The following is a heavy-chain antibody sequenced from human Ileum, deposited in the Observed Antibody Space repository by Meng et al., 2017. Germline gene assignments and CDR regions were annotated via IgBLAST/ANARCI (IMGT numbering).Heavy chain of an antibody. CDR3: ARERFYYYDSSGSIN. CDR1: GNNFISHD. Sequence: VQLVQSGAEVKQPGASVKFSCKASGNNFISHDVTWVRQAPGQGLEFCTHSLQGRLTMTTDTSTSTASMELSRLRSDDTAVYYCARERFYYYDSSGSINWGQGTLVTVSS. V-gene: IGHV1-18*01. J-gene: IGHJ4*02. D-gene: IGHD3-22*01.